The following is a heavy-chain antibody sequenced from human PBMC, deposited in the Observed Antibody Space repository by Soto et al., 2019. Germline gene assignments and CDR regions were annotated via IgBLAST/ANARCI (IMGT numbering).Heavy chain of an antibody. CDR3: AHSSGDSSGYTYYFDY. Sequence: QITLKESGPTLVKPTQTLTLTCTFSGFSLSTSGVGVGWIRQPPGKALEWLALIYWDDDKRYSPSLKSRLTITKDTSKKQVVLTMTNMDPVDTATYYCAHSSGDSSGYTYYFDYWGQGTLVTVSS. D-gene: IGHD3-22*01. V-gene: IGHV2-5*02. CDR2: IYWDDDK. J-gene: IGHJ4*02. CDR1: GFSLSTSGVG.